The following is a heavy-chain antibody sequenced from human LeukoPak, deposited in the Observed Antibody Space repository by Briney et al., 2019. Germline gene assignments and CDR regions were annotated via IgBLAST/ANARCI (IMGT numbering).Heavy chain of an antibody. V-gene: IGHV1-2*02. D-gene: IGHD6-19*01. CDR1: GYTFTGYY. J-gene: IGHJ3*02. Sequence: ASVKVSCKASGYTFTGYYMHWVRRAPGQGLEWMGWINPNSGGTNYAQKFQGRVTMTRDTSISTAYMELSRLRSDDTAVYYCARVQWLVYYDAFDIWGQGTMVTVSS. CDR3: ARVQWLVYYDAFDI. CDR2: INPNSGGT.